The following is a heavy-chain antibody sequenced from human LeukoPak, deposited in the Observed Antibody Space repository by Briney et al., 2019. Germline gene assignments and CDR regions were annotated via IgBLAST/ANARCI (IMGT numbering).Heavy chain of an antibody. J-gene: IGHJ4*02. Sequence: PSETLSLTCTVSGGSISSYYWGWIRQPPGKGLEWIGSIYYSGSTYYNPSLKSRVTISVDTSKNQFSLKLSSVTAADTAVYYCARQGDIVVVVAATAARFDYWGQGTLVTVSS. CDR1: GGSISSYY. CDR2: IYYSGST. CDR3: ARQGDIVVVVAATAARFDY. V-gene: IGHV4-39*01. D-gene: IGHD2-15*01.